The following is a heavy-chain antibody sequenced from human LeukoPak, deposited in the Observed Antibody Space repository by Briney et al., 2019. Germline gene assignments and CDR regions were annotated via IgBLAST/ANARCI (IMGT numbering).Heavy chain of an antibody. Sequence: PGGSLRLSCAASGFTLSHYWMDWVRQAPGKGLVWVARLSSDGSSTTYADSVKGRFTISRDNAKNTVYPQMTSLRAEDTAVYYCARGFGSGYYYSIYWGQGTLVTVSS. V-gene: IGHV3-74*01. CDR1: GFTLSHYW. CDR2: LSSDGSST. J-gene: IGHJ4*02. CDR3: ARGFGSGYYYSIY. D-gene: IGHD3-22*01.